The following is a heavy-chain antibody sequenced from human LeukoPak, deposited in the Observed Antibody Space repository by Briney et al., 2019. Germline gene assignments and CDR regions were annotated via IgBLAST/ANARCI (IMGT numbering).Heavy chain of an antibody. Sequence: ASVKVSCKASGYTFTSYDINWVRQATGQGLEWMGWMNSNSGNTGYAQKFQGRVTITRNTSISTAYMELSSLRSEDTAVYYCARVNGYGSGSYLYYFDYWGQGTLVTVSS. CDR1: GYTFTSYD. CDR3: ARVNGYGSGSYLYYFDY. V-gene: IGHV1-8*03. D-gene: IGHD3-10*01. J-gene: IGHJ4*02. CDR2: MNSNSGNT.